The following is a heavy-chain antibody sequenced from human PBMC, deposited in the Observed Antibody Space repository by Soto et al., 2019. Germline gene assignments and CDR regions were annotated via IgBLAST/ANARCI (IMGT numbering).Heavy chain of an antibody. CDR2: VSAGGDMT. CDR1: GFTFSSYA. J-gene: IGHJ6*02. Sequence: DVQLLESGGHLVQPGGSLRLSCAASGFTFSSYAMSWVRQAPGKGLEWVSSVSAGGDMTYYSDSVKGRFTISRDNSNNALFLQMNSLRIEDTALYYCARGDRGGSGSPASYYYSGLDVWGQATTVTVS. D-gene: IGHD3-10*01. CDR3: ARGDRGGSGSPASYYYSGLDV. V-gene: IGHV3-23*01.